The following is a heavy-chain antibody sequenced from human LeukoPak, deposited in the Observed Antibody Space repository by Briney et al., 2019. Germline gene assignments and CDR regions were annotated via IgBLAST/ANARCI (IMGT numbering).Heavy chain of an antibody. Sequence: SVKVSCKASGGTFSSYAISWVRQAPGQGLEWMGRIIPILGIANYAQKFQGRVTITADKSTSTAYMELSSLRSEDTAVYYCASMISGIAADPWGQGTLVTVSS. J-gene: IGHJ5*02. CDR3: ASMISGIAADP. V-gene: IGHV1-69*04. CDR2: IIPILGIA. CDR1: GGTFSSYA. D-gene: IGHD6-6*01.